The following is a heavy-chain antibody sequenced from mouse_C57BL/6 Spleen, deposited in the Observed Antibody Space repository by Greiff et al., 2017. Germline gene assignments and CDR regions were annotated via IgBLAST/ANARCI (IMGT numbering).Heavy chain of an antibody. CDR1: GFTFSDYY. V-gene: IGHV5-16*01. CDR2: INYDGSST. J-gene: IGHJ4*01. CDR3: ARDRPLLAMDY. Sequence: VMLVESEGGLVQPGSSMKLSCTASGFTFSDYYMAWVRQVPEKGLEWVANINYDGSSTYYLDSLKSRFIISRDNAKNILYLQMSSLKSEDTATYYCARDRPLLAMDYWGQGTSVTVSS.